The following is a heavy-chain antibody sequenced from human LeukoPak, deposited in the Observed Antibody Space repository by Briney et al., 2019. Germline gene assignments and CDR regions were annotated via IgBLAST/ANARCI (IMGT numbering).Heavy chain of an antibody. CDR2: IHPYGADT. CDR3: ARQFEWGVWPQYSSAMDV. Sequence: GESLKISCNISGYSFTTYWIGWVRQMTGQGLQWIGSIHPYGADTKYSPSFQGQVTISADTSTNTAYLQWGSLKASDTAIYYWARQFEWGVWPQYSSAMDVWGQGTAVTVSS. V-gene: IGHV5-51*01. J-gene: IGHJ6*02. D-gene: IGHD1-26*01. CDR1: GYSFTTYW.